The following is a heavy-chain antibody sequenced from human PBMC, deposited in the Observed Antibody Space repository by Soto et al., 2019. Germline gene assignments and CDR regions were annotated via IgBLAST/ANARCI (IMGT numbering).Heavy chain of an antibody. CDR1: GYSFSSHW. J-gene: IGHJ6*02. Sequence: PGESLKISCDGSGYSFSSHWIAWVRQMPWKGLEWMGIIYPGDSDTRYSPSFQGQVTISADKSISTAYLQWSSLKASDTAMYYCGTTTGDYYGMDVWGQGTTVTVSS. CDR3: GTTTGDYYGMDV. D-gene: IGHD2-2*01. V-gene: IGHV5-51*01. CDR2: IYPGDSDT.